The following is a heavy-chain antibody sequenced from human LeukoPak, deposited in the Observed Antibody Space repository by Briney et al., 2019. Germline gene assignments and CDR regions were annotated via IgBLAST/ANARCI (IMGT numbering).Heavy chain of an antibody. Sequence: SETLSLTCTVSGYSISSGYYWGWIRQPPGKGLEWIGSIYHSGSTYYNPSLKSRVTISVDTSKNQFSLKLSSVTAADTAVYYCARDSRIVVVPAALRSIDYWGQGTLVTVSS. CDR2: IYHSGST. D-gene: IGHD2-2*01. CDR1: GYSISSGYY. CDR3: ARDSRIVVVPAALRSIDY. V-gene: IGHV4-38-2*02. J-gene: IGHJ4*02.